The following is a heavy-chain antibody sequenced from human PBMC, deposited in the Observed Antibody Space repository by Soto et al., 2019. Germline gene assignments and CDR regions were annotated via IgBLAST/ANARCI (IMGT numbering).Heavy chain of an antibody. Sequence: ASVKVSCKASGYTFTSYGISWVRQAPGQGLEWMGWISAYNGNTNYAQKLQGRVTMTTDTSTSTAYMELRSLRSDDTAVYYFARGHRDGYKSYFFDYWGRGPLVTVSS. CDR2: ISAYNGNT. D-gene: IGHD5-12*01. V-gene: IGHV1-18*04. J-gene: IGHJ4*02. CDR1: GYTFTSYG. CDR3: ARGHRDGYKSYFFDY.